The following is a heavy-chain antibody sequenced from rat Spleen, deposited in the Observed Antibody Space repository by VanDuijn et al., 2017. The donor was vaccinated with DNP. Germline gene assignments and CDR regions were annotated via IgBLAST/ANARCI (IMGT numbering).Heavy chain of an antibody. V-gene: IGHV5-17*01. Sequence: EVQLVESGGGLVQPGRSLKFSCAASGFTFSNYAMAWVRQAPKKGLEWVATITYDGSTTYYRDSVKGRFTISRDNAKNTLYLQMDSLRSEDTATYYCARQWDYWGQGVMVTVSS. CDR3: ARQWDY. J-gene: IGHJ2*01. CDR1: GFTFSNYA. CDR2: ITYDGSTT.